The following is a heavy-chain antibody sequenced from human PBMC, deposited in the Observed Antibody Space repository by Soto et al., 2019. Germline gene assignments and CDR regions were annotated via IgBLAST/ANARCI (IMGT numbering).Heavy chain of an antibody. CDR1: GFSLSTSGVG. CDR3: ARQYPPSVGGYYYFDY. Sequence: QITLKESGPTLVKPTQTLTLTCTFSGFSLSTSGVGVGWIRQPPGKALEWLALIYWDDDKRYSPSLKSRLTITKDTSKNQVVLTMTNMDPVDTATYYCARQYPPSVGGYYYFDYWGQGTLVTVSS. V-gene: IGHV2-5*02. J-gene: IGHJ4*02. D-gene: IGHD3-10*01. CDR2: IYWDDDK.